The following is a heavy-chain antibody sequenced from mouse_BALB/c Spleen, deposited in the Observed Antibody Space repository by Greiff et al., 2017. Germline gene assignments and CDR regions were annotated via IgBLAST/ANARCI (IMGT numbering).Heavy chain of an antibody. V-gene: IGHV1S130*01. CDR3: ARTGGYDAFDY. CDR1: GYTFTSSW. Sequence: QVQLQQPGAELVRPGASVKLSCKASGYTFTSSWMHWAKQRPGQGLEWIGEIHPNSGNTNYNEKFKGKATLTVDTSSSTAYVDLSSLTSEDSAVYYCARTGGYDAFDYWGQGTTLTVSS. D-gene: IGHD2-2*01. J-gene: IGHJ2*01. CDR2: IHPNSGNT.